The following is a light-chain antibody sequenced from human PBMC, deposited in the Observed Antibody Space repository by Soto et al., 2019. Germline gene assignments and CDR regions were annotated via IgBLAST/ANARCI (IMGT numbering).Light chain of an antibody. CDR3: QQRGNWHPPIS. V-gene: IGKV3-11*01. Sequence: EIVMTQSPATLSLSPGEIATLSCIAIQSISYSLAWYQQKPGQAPRLLIHDASSRVTGVPARFSGSGSETDFTLTISSLQPEDFAVYYCQQRGNWHPPISFGQGTRLEIK. CDR2: DAS. J-gene: IGKJ5*01. CDR1: QSISYS.